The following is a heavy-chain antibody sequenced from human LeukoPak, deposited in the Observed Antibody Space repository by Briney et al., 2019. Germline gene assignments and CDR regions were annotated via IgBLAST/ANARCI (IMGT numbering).Heavy chain of an antibody. J-gene: IGHJ6*03. CDR1: GYTFTIYD. CDR3: ARGAAGWNYHYYYYMDV. D-gene: IGHD1-7*01. V-gene: IGHV1-8*03. CDR2: MNPNSGNT. Sequence: ASVKVSCKASGYTFTIYDSNWVRQATGQGLEWMGWMNPNSGNTGYAQKFQGRVTITRNTSISTAYMELSSLRSEDTAVYYCARGAAGWNYHYYYYMDVWGKGTTVTVSS.